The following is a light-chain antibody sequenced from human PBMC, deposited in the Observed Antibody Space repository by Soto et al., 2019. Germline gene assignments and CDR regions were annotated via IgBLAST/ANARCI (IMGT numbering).Light chain of an antibody. V-gene: IGLV2-14*01. J-gene: IGLJ1*01. CDR2: EVS. CDR1: SSDVGGYNY. Sequence: QSVLTQPASVSGSPGQSITISCTGTSSDVGGYNYVSWYQQHPGKAPKLLLYEVSYRPSGVSNRFSGSKSGNRASLTISGLQAEDEADYYCSSYTSSNPLCVFGTGTKVTVL. CDR3: SSYTSSNPLCV.